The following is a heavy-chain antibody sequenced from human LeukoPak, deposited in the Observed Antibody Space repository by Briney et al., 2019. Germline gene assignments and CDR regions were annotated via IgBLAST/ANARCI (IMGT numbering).Heavy chain of an antibody. V-gene: IGHV4-34*01. CDR1: GGSFSGYY. CDR2: INHSGST. D-gene: IGHD1-26*01. J-gene: IGHJ4*02. CDR3: ATTRGVGAIQLDY. Sequence: KPSETLSLTCAVYGGSFSGYYWSWIRQPPGKGLEWIGEINHSGSTNYNPSLKSRVTISVDTSKNQFSLKLSSVTAADTAVYYCATTRGVGAIQLDYWGQGTLVTVSS.